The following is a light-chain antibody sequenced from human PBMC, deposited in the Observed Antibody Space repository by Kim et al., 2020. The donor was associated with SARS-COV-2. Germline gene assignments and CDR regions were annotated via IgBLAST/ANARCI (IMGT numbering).Light chain of an antibody. CDR3: QHYNNWPS. CDR1: QSVSNN. J-gene: IGKJ5*01. V-gene: IGKV3-15*01. Sequence: SVSAGESATLSCRASQSVSNNLAGYQQKPGQAPRLLIYGASTRATGIPARFSGSGSGTEFTLTISSLQSEDFAVYYCQHYNNWPSFGQGTRLEIK. CDR2: GAS.